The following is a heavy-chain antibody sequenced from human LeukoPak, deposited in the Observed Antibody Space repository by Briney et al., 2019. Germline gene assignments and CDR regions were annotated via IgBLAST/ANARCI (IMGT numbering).Heavy chain of an antibody. CDR2: IKPDGSAE. D-gene: IGHD6-6*01. Sequence: GGSLRLSCATSGFTFSSNWMSWVRHVPGRGLDWVANIKPDGSAEYYAASVKGRFTVSRDNAKNSLYLQMNSLRVEDTAVYYCSRGLGQPVDYWGQGTLVTVSS. CDR1: GFTFSSNW. V-gene: IGHV3-7*01. J-gene: IGHJ4*02. CDR3: SRGLGQPVDY.